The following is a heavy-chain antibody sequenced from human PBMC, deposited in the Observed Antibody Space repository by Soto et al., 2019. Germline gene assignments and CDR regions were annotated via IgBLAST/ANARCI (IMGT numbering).Heavy chain of an antibody. J-gene: IGHJ5*02. CDR1: GGSISSYY. V-gene: IGHV4-59*01. Sequence: SETLSLTCTVSGGSISSYYWSWIRQPPGKGLEWIGYIYYSGSTNYNPSLKSRVTISVDTSKNQFSLKLSSVTAADTAVYYCARVVVAATHVWFDPWGQGTLVTVS. D-gene: IGHD2-15*01. CDR3: ARVVVAATHVWFDP. CDR2: IYYSGST.